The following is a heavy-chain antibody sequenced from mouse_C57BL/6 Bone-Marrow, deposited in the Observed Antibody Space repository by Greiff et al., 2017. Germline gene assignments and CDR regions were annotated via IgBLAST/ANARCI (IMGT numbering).Heavy chain of an antibody. J-gene: IGHJ2*01. D-gene: IGHD1-1*01. CDR2: IYPGSGST. CDR1: GYTFTSYW. CDR3: ARRGLITTLVATDY. V-gene: IGHV1-55*01. Sequence: QVQLQQSGAELVKPGASVKMSCKASGYTFTSYWITWVKQRPGQGLEWIGDIYPGSGSTNYNEKFKSKATLTVDTSSSTAYMQLSSLTSEDSAVYYFARRGLITTLVATDYWGQGTTLTVSS.